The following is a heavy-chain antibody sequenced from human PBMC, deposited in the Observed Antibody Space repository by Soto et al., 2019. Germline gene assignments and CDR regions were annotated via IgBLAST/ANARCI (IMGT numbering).Heavy chain of an antibody. CDR1: GFSLSNARMG. J-gene: IGHJ3*02. Sequence: QVTLKESGPVLVKPTETLTLTCTVSGFSLSNARMGVSWIRQPPGKALQWLAHIFSNDEKSYSTSLKSRLTISKDNTKSQVVLTMTNMDPVDTATYYCARMPAGYDFWSGYHPDAFDIWGQGTMVIVSS. D-gene: IGHD3-3*01. CDR3: ARMPAGYDFWSGYHPDAFDI. CDR2: IFSNDEK. V-gene: IGHV2-26*01.